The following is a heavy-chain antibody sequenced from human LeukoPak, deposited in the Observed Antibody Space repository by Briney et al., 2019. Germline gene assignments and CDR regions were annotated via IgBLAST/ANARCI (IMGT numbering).Heavy chain of an antibody. CDR3: ARVGGGYSSSWPRSFDY. D-gene: IGHD6-13*01. Sequence: GGSLRLSCAASGFTFSSYAMHWVRQAPGKGLEWVAVISYDGSNKYYADSVKGRFTISRDSSKNTLYLQMNSLRAEDTAVYYCARVGGGYSSSWPRSFDYWGQGTLVTVSS. J-gene: IGHJ4*02. CDR1: GFTFSSYA. CDR2: ISYDGSNK. V-gene: IGHV3-30*01.